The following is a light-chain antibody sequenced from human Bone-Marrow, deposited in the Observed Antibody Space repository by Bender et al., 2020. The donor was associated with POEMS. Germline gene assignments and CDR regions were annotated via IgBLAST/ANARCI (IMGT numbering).Light chain of an antibody. CDR3: SSWDDSLSGWV. Sequence: QSVLTQPPSASGTPGQRVTISCSGSISNIGRNTVNWYQQLPGTAPKLLIYSNNQRPSGVPDRFSGSKSGTSASLAISDIQSEDEGDYYCSSWDDSLSGWVFGGGTKLTVL. V-gene: IGLV1-44*01. J-gene: IGLJ3*02. CDR1: ISNIGRNT. CDR2: SNN.